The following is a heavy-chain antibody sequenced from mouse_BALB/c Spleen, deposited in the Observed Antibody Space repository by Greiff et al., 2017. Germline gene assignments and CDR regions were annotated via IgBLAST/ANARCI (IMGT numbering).Heavy chain of an antibody. CDR3: ARQGGNYPSWFAY. V-gene: IGHV3-2*02. CDR2: ISYSGST. D-gene: IGHD2-1*01. CDR1: GYSITSDYA. J-gene: IGHJ3*01. Sequence: EVQLVESGPGLVKPSQSLSLTCTVTGYSITSDYAWNWIRQFPGNKLEWMGYISYSGSTSYNPSLKSRISITRDTSKNQFFLQLNSVTTEDTATYYCARQGGNYPSWFAYWGQGTLVTVSA.